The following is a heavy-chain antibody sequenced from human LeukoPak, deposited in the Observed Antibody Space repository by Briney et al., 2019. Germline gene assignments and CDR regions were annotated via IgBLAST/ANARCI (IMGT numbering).Heavy chain of an antibody. V-gene: IGHV3-21*01. Sequence: GGSLRLSCAASGFTFSSYSMNWVRQAPGEGLKWVSSISSSSSYIYYADSVKGRFTISRDNAKNSLYLQMNSLRAEDTAVYYCARGEGYSSSWYMVYLDYWGQGTLVTVSS. CDR3: ARGEGYSSSWYMVYLDY. J-gene: IGHJ4*02. CDR2: ISSSSSYI. CDR1: GFTFSSYS. D-gene: IGHD6-13*01.